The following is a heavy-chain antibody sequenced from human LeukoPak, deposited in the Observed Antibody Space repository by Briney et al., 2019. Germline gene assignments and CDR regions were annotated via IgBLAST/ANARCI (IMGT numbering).Heavy chain of an antibody. CDR2: ISGSGGST. CDR1: GFTFSSYA. CDR3: ARVAHRYSDYDYHDY. Sequence: GGSLRLSCAASGFTFSSYAMSWVRQAPGKGLEWVSAISGSGGSTYYADSVKGRFTISRDNSKNTLYLQMNSLRAEDTAVYYCARVAHRYSDYDYHDYWGQGTLVTVSS. D-gene: IGHD5-12*01. J-gene: IGHJ4*02. V-gene: IGHV3-23*01.